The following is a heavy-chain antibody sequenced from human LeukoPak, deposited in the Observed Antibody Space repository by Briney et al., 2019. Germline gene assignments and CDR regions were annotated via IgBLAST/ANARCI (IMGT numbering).Heavy chain of an antibody. CDR2: ISYDGSNK. Sequence: GGSLRLSCAASGFTFSSYAMSWVRQAPGKGLEWVAVISYDGSNKYYADSVKGRFTISRDNSKNTLYLQMNNLRAEDTAVYYCAKDLEYQLLYAVDYWGQGTLVTVSS. V-gene: IGHV3-30*18. CDR1: GFTFSSYA. J-gene: IGHJ4*02. D-gene: IGHD2-2*02. CDR3: AKDLEYQLLYAVDY.